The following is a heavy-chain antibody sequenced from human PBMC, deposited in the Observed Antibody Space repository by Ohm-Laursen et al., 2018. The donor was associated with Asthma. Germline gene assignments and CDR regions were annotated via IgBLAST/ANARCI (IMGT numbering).Heavy chain of an antibody. CDR3: ARDWGKLKSRYFDL. CDR1: GGSISSGGYY. Sequence: TLSLTCPVSGGSISSGGYYWSWIRQHPGKGLEWIGYIYYSGSTYYNPSLKSRVTISVDTSKNQFSLKLSSVTAADTAVYYCARDWGKLKSRYFDLWGRGTLVTVSS. D-gene: IGHD3-16*01. CDR2: IYYSGST. V-gene: IGHV4-31*03. J-gene: IGHJ2*01.